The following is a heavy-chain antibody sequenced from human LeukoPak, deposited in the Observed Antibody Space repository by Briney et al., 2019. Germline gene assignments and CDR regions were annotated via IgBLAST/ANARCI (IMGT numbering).Heavy chain of an antibody. V-gene: IGHV3-13*01. D-gene: IGHD1/OR15-1a*01. Sequence: GGSLRLSCAASGFTFSRYDMHWVRQATGKGLEWVSAIGTGGDTYYPASVKGRFTISRENAKISLYLQMNSLSVEDTAVYYCVRQGTPHGNFDYWGQGTLVTVSS. CDR1: GFTFSRYD. CDR2: IGTGGDT. CDR3: VRQGTPHGNFDY. J-gene: IGHJ4*02.